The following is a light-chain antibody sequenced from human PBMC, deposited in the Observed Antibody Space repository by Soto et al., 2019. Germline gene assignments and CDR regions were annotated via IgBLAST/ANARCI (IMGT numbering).Light chain of an antibody. J-gene: IGLJ3*02. V-gene: IGLV2-14*03. CDR2: DVT. CDR3: SSYTSSSTPV. CDR1: SSDVGGYNY. Sequence: QSALTQPASVSGSPGQSITISCTGTSSDVGGYNYVSWYQLHPGKAPKLMIYDVTRRPSGVSHRFSGSKSGNTASLTISGLQADDEADYYCSSYTSSSTPVFGGGTKLPS.